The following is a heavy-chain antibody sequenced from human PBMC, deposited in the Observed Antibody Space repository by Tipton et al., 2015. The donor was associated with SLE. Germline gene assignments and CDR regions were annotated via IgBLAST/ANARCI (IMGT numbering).Heavy chain of an antibody. CDR3: ARDWYYPRWFDP. V-gene: IGHV1-3*01. CDR2: INAGNGNT. J-gene: IGHJ5*02. Sequence: QSGPEVKKPGASVKVSCKASGYTFTSYAMHWVRQAPGQRLEWMGWINAGNGNTNYAQKLQGRVTMTTDTSTSTAYMELRSLRSDDTAVYYCARDWYYPRWFDPWGQGTLVTVSS. CDR1: GYTFTSYA. D-gene: IGHD2/OR15-2a*01.